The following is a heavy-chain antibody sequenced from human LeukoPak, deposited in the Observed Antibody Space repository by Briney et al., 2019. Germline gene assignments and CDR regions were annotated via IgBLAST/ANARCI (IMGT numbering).Heavy chain of an antibody. Sequence: PSETLSLTCTVSGGSISNYYWAWIRQPAGKGLEWIGRIYINGNRNYNPSLESRVTMSVDTPNNQFSLKLSSVTAADTAVYYCARRATSGSPYYLDFWGQGTLVTVSS. J-gene: IGHJ4*02. V-gene: IGHV4-4*07. CDR1: GGSISNYY. CDR3: ARRATSGSPYYLDF. D-gene: IGHD3-10*01. CDR2: IYINGNR.